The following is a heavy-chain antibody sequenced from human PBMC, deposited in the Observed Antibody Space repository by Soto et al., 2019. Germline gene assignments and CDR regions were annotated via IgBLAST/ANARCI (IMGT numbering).Heavy chain of an antibody. CDR1: GYTSSNFA. CDR3: ARDILFDY. J-gene: IGHJ4*02. V-gene: IGHV1-3*01. D-gene: IGHD2-15*01. CDR2: INAGNGNT. Sequence: ASVKVSCKASGYTSSNFAMHWVRQAPGQRLEWMGWINAGNGNTKYSQKFQGRVTITRDTSASTAYMELSSLRSEDTAVYYCARDILFDYWGQGTLVTVSS.